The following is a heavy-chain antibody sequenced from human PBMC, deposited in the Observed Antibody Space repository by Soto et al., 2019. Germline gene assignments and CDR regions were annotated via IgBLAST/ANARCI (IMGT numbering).Heavy chain of an antibody. D-gene: IGHD3-16*01. CDR3: ARDQRSYGEVAFDY. J-gene: IGHJ4*02. Sequence: ASVKVSCKASGFTFTGYYIHWVRQAPGRGLEWMGWIKTSGDDRKYAQKFQDRVTITRDTSMNTVYMELSRLRSGDTAVYYCARDQRSYGEVAFDYWGQGTQVTVSS. CDR2: IKTSGDDR. V-gene: IGHV1-2*02. CDR1: GFTFTGYY.